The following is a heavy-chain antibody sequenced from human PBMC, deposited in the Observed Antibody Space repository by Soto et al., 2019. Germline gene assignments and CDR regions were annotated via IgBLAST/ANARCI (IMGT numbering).Heavy chain of an antibody. Sequence: ESGGGVVQPGRSLRLSCAASGITFTSYGMHWVRQAPGTRLEWVAVISYDGGLQHYADSVKGRFTISRDNSKNMVLLQMNSLRAEDTAVYYCVSDRGYGHASVPYSWGQGTLVSVSS. CDR3: VSDRGYGHASVPYS. D-gene: IGHD5-18*01. CDR1: GITFTSYG. J-gene: IGHJ4*02. V-gene: IGHV3-30*03. CDR2: ISYDGGLQ.